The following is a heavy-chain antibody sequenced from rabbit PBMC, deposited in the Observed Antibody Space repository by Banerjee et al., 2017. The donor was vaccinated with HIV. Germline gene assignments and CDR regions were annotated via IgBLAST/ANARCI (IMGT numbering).Heavy chain of an antibody. CDR1: GFSFSNKYV. CDR2: INTSSGST. D-gene: IGHD7-1*01. J-gene: IGHJ4*01. Sequence: QEQLEESGGDLVKPEGSLTLTCTASGFSFSNKYVMCWVRQAPGKGLEWIACINTSSGSTVYATWAKGRFTISRTSSTTVALQMTSLTVADTATYFCARDRDGDAGYGSLALWGPGTLVTVS. CDR3: ARDRDGDAGYGSLAL. V-gene: IGHV1S45*01.